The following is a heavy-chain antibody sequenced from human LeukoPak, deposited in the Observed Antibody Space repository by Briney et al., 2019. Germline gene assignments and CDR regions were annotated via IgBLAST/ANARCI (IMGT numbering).Heavy chain of an antibody. V-gene: IGHV1-18*01. CDR2: ISAYNGNT. J-gene: IGHJ4*02. CDR1: GYTFTSYG. Sequence: ASVKVSCKASGYTFTSYGISWVRQAPGQGLEWMGWISAYNGNTNYAQKLQGRVTMTTDTSTSTAYMELRSLRSDDTAVYYCARGSHPYYDFWSGYYLFDYWGQGTLVTVSS. D-gene: IGHD3-3*01. CDR3: ARGSHPYYDFWSGYYLFDY.